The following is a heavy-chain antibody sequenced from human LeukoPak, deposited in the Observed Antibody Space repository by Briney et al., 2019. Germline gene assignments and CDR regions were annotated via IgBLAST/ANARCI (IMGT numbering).Heavy chain of an antibody. D-gene: IGHD6-13*01. J-gene: IGHJ5*02. CDR1: GDSINSYY. CDR2: IYHSGST. CDR3: ARALRQQLFTGWFDP. V-gene: IGHV4-59*01. Sequence: PSETLSLTCSVSGDSINSYYWSWIRQPPGKGLEWIGYIYHSGSTNYNPSLKNRVTLSVDTSKNQFSLRLTSVTAADTAVYYCARALRQQLFTGWFDPWGQGTLVIVPP.